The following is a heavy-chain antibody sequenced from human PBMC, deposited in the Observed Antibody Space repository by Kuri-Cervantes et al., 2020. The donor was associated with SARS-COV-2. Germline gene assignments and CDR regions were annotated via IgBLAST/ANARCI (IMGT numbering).Heavy chain of an antibody. CDR3: ARARMAGPFDY. CDR1: GLTFSSYW. Sequence: YCAASGLTFSSYWMSWVRQAPGKGLEWVANIKQDGSEKYYVDSVKGRFTISRGNAKNSLYLQMNSLRAEDTAVYYCARARMAGPFDYWGQGTLVTVSS. CDR2: IKQDGSEK. J-gene: IGHJ4*02. V-gene: IGHV3-7*01. D-gene: IGHD5-24*01.